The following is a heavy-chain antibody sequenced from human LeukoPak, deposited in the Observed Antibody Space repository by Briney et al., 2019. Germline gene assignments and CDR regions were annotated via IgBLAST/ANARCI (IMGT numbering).Heavy chain of an antibody. D-gene: IGHD6-6*01. Sequence: PGGSLRLSCAASGFTFSSNWMSWVRQAPGKGLEWVANMKQDGSEKYYVDSVKGRFTISRDNAKNSLYLQMNSLRAEDTAVYYCARDSSIAARPFDYWGQGTLVTVSS. CDR2: MKQDGSEK. CDR1: GFTFSSNW. J-gene: IGHJ4*02. V-gene: IGHV3-7*01. CDR3: ARDSSIAARPFDY.